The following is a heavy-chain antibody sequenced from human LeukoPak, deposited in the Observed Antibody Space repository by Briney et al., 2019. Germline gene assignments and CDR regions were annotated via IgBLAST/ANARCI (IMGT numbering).Heavy chain of an antibody. CDR1: GFTFSSYG. CDR3: ARDRWVYGDYSCAY. D-gene: IGHD4-17*01. CDR2: ISYDGSNK. J-gene: IGHJ4*02. Sequence: GGSLRLSCAASGFTFSSYGIHWVRQAPGKGLEWVAVISYDGSNKHYADSVQGRFTISRDNSKSTLYLQMGSLRAEDTAVYYCARDRWVYGDYSCAYWGQGTLVTVSS. V-gene: IGHV3-30*19.